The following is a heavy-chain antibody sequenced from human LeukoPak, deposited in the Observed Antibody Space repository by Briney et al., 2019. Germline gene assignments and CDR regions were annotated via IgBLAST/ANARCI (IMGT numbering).Heavy chain of an antibody. CDR1: GFTFSSYG. CDR2: IGGSGGST. CDR3: AKWGVITPYYFDY. Sequence: GGSLRLSCAASGFTFSSYGMSWVRQAPGKGLEWVSAIGGSGGSTYYADSVKGRFTISRDNSKNTLYLQMNSLRAEDTAVYYCAKWGVITPYYFDYWGQGTLVTVSS. V-gene: IGHV3-23*01. J-gene: IGHJ4*02. D-gene: IGHD3-10*01.